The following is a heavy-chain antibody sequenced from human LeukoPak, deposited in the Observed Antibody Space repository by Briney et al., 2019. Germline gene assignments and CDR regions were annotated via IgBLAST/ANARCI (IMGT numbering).Heavy chain of an antibody. Sequence: PSETLSLTCTVSGGSISSYYWSWIRQPPGKGLEWIGYIYYSGSTNYNPSLKSRVTISVDTSKNQFSLKLSSVTAADTAVYYCARVTDTAMVIKAFDIWGQGTMVTVSS. J-gene: IGHJ3*02. CDR1: GGSISSYY. CDR2: IYYSGST. D-gene: IGHD5-18*01. V-gene: IGHV4-59*01. CDR3: ARVTDTAMVIKAFDI.